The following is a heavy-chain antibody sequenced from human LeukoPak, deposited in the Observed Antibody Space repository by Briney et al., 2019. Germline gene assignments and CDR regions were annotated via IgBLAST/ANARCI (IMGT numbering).Heavy chain of an antibody. CDR2: IYSGGRT. J-gene: IGHJ4*02. D-gene: IGHD6-13*01. V-gene: IGHV3-66*02. CDR1: GFTVSSNY. Sequence: PGGSLRLSCAASGFTVSSNYMSWVRQAPGKGREWVSVIYSGGRTYYADSVKGRFTISRDNSKNTLYLQMNSLRAEDTAVYYCARGGYSSSWDFGYWGQGTLVTVSS. CDR3: ARGGYSSSWDFGY.